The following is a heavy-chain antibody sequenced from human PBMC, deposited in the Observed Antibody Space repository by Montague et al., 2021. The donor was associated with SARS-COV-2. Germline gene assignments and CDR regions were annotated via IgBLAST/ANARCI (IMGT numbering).Heavy chain of an antibody. Sequence: SLRLSCAASGFTFSSYEMNWVRQAPGKGLEWVSYISSSGSTISYADPVKGRFTISRDNAKDSLYLQMNSLRAEDTAVYYCATMATDLYYNGMDVWGQGTTVTVSS. CDR2: ISSSGSTI. D-gene: IGHD5-24*01. V-gene: IGHV3-48*03. CDR1: GFTFSSYE. CDR3: ATMATDLYYNGMDV. J-gene: IGHJ6*02.